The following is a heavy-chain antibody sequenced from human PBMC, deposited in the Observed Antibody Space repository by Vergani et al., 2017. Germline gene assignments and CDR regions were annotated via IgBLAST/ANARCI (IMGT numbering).Heavy chain of an antibody. J-gene: IGHJ6*03. CDR3: ARVGTIFGVVTDYYYYMDV. V-gene: IGHV1-69*01. CDR1: GGTFSSYA. Sequence: QVQLVQSGAEVKKPGSSVKVSCKASGGTFSSYAISWVRQAPGQGLEWMGGIIPIFGTANYAQKFQRSVTITTDESTSTAYSELSNLRSENTAVYYCARVGTIFGVVTDYYYYMDVWGKGTTVTVSS. CDR2: IIPIFGTA. D-gene: IGHD3-3*01.